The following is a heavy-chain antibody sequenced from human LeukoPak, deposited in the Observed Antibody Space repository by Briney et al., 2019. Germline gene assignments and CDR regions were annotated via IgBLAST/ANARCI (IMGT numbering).Heavy chain of an antibody. Sequence: GGSLRLSCSSSGFTFSDYALTWFRQAPGKGLEWVSYISSRSGTIDYSDSVKGRFTISRDNAKKSLFLAMNSLRAEDTAVYYCAREGYCNVTSCPRDAFDLWGQGTMLTVSS. CDR1: GFTFSDYA. J-gene: IGHJ3*01. CDR3: AREGYCNVTSCPRDAFDL. V-gene: IGHV3-48*01. D-gene: IGHD2-2*01. CDR2: ISSRSGTI.